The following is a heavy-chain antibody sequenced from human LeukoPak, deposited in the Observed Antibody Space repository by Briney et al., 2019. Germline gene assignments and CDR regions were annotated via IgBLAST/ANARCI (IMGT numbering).Heavy chain of an antibody. CDR2: ISPTGEGT. CDR1: GFAFSNTG. V-gene: IGHV3-23*01. D-gene: IGHD4-17*01. CDR3: ARDARGAWPFDY. J-gene: IGHJ4*02. Sequence: GGSLRLSCATSGFAFSNTGMTWVRQAPDRGLEWVSTISPTGEGTHYADSVKGRFTISRDNSKNTLSLFMDSLRADDTATYYCARDARGAWPFDYWGQGTRVIVSS.